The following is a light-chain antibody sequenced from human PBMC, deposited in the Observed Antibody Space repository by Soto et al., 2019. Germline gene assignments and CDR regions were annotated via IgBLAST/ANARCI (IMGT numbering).Light chain of an antibody. CDR1: SSNIGSNY. V-gene: IGLV1-47*02. CDR3: AAWDDSLSGGYV. Sequence: QSVLTQPPSASGTPGQRVTISCSGSSSNIGSNYVYWYQQLPGTAPKLLIYSNNQRPSGVPDRFSGSKSGTSASLAISGLRSEAEADYYCAAWDDSLSGGYVFGTGTKLTVL. J-gene: IGLJ1*01. CDR2: SNN.